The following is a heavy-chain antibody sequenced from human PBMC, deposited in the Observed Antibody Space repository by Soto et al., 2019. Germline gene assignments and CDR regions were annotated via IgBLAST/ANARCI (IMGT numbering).Heavy chain of an antibody. CDR2: IYYSGST. CDR3: ARDRYSSGWYFDY. Sequence: SETLSLTCTVSGGSISSYYWSWIRQPPGKGLEWIGYIYYSGSTNYNPSLKSRVTISVDTSKNQFSLKLSSVTAADTAVYYCARDRYSSGWYFDYWGQGTLVTVSS. V-gene: IGHV4-59*01. CDR1: GGSISSYY. J-gene: IGHJ4*02. D-gene: IGHD6-19*01.